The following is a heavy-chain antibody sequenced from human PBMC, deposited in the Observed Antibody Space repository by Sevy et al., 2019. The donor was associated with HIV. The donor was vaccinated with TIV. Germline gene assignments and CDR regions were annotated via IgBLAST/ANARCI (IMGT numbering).Heavy chain of an antibody. D-gene: IGHD3-22*01. V-gene: IGHV4-31*03. Sequence: SETLSLTCTVSGASISSGGYFWSWIRQHPGKGLEWIGYINYSGTTYYNPSLKSRVTISLDTSKNQFSLDLNSVTAADTAVYYCARDKGGGYYFDYWGQRTLVTVSS. CDR2: INYSGTT. CDR3: ARDKGGGYYFDY. CDR1: GASISSGGYF. J-gene: IGHJ4*02.